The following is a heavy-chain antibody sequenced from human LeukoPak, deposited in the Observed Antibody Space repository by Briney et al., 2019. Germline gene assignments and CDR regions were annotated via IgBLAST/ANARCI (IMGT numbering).Heavy chain of an antibody. CDR1: GLTLRDAY. D-gene: IGHD3-10*01. V-gene: IGHV3-15*01. CDR3: TPGHYSDL. CDR2: IKSKAHGETT. J-gene: IGHJ5*02. Sequence: PGESLRLSCTASGLTLRDAYVRWVRQAPGKGLEWVGHIKSKAHGETTHIAARAMGRFSISRDESKNTVYLQMNGLRTEDTAMYYCTPGHYSDLWGQGTLVTVSS.